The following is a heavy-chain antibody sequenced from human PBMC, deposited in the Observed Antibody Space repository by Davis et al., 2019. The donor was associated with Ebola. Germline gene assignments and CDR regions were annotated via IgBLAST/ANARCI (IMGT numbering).Heavy chain of an antibody. CDR2: LYHSGST. CDR3: ARGREGGLWYYGMDV. V-gene: IGHV4-59*01. D-gene: IGHD2-8*02. CDR1: GFTFSSYS. Sequence: ESLKISCAASGFTFSSYSMNWIRQPPGKGLEWIGYLYHSGSTYYNPSLKSRVTMSVDTSKNQFSLRLTSVTAADTAIYYCARGREGGLWYYGMDVWGQGTTVSVSS. J-gene: IGHJ6*02.